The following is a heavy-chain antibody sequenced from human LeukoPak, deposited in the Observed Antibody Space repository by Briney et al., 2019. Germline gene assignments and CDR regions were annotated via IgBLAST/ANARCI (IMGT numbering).Heavy chain of an antibody. CDR3: ARVMDGYGSGSHNWFDP. V-gene: IGHV1-2*02. CDR1: GYTFTGYY. Sequence: ASVKVSCKASGYTFTGYYMHWVRQAPGQGLEWMGWINPNSGGTNYAQKFQGRVTMTRDTSISTAYMELSRLRSDDTAVYYCARVMDGYGSGSHNWFDPWGQGTLVTVSS. CDR2: INPNSGGT. D-gene: IGHD3-10*01. J-gene: IGHJ5*02.